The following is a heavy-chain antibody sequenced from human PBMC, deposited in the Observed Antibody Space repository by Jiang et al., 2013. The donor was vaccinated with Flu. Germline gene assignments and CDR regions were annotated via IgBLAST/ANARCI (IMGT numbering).Heavy chain of an antibody. CDR1: GWAPSAVVTG. CDR3: ATRSYYDRRWFDP. V-gene: IGHV4-4*02. CDR2: LSYGTT. J-gene: IGHJ5*02. D-gene: IGHD1-26*01. Sequence: LTCAVSGWAPSAVVTGGVGSASPQEGAGGNCGNLSYGTTNNNPSLQSRVTISVDKSKNQFSLKLSSVTAADTAVYYCATRSYYDRRWFDPWGQGTLVTVSS.